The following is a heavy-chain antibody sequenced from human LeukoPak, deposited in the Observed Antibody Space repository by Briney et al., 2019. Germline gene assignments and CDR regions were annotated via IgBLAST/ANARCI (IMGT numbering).Heavy chain of an antibody. D-gene: IGHD3-22*01. CDR3: ARETEYYYDSSGYSDY. CDR1: GYTFTSYG. CDR2: IIPILGIA. Sequence: ASVKVSCKASGYTFTSYGISWVRQAPGQGLEWMGRIIPILGIANYAQKFQGRVTITADKSTSTAYMELSSLRSEDTAVYYCARETEYYYDSSGYSDYWGQGTLVTVSS. J-gene: IGHJ4*02. V-gene: IGHV1-69*04.